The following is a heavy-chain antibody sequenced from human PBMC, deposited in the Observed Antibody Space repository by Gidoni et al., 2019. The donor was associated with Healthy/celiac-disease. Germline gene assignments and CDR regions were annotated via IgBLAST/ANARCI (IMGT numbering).Heavy chain of an antibody. J-gene: IGHJ4*02. D-gene: IGHD5-18*01. CDR3: ASTADSYGYDSLDY. V-gene: IGHV4-61*02. CDR1: GGSISRGSYY. Sequence: QVPLQESGPGLVKPSQTLSLTCTVSGGSISRGSYYWSWIRQPAGKGLEWIGRIYTSGSTNYNPSLKSRVTISVDTSKNQFSLKLSSVTAADTAVYYCASTADSYGYDSLDYWGQGTLVTVSS. CDR2: IYTSGST.